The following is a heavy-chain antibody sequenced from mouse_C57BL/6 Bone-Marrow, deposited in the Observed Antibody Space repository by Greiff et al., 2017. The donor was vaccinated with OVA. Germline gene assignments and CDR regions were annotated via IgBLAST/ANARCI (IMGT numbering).Heavy chain of an antibody. J-gene: IGHJ4*01. CDR2: IDPSDSYT. CDR3: ARKYPTRDYAMDY. CDR1: GYTFTSYW. Sequence: QVQLQQPGAELVKPGASVKLSCKASGYTFTSYWMQWVKQRPGQGLEWIGEIDPSDSYTNYNQKFKGKATLTVDTSSSTAYMQLSSLTSEDSAVYYCARKYPTRDYAMDYWGQGTSVTVSS. D-gene: IGHD5-1*01. V-gene: IGHV1-50*01.